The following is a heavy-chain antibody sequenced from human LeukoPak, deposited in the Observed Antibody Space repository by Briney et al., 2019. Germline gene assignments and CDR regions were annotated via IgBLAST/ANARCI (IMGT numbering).Heavy chain of an antibody. J-gene: IGHJ5*02. CDR2: ISGSGGST. V-gene: IGHV3-23*01. Sequence: PGGSLRLSCAASGFTFSSYAMSWVRQAPGKGLEWVSAISGSGGSTYYADSVKGRFTISRDNSKNTLYLHLNSLRAEDTAVYYCARGVRGSYGTDLWGQGTLVTVSS. CDR1: GFTFSSYA. CDR3: ARGVRGSYGTDL. D-gene: IGHD1-26*01.